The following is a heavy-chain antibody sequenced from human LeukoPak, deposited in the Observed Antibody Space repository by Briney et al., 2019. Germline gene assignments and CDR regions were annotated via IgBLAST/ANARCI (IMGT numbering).Heavy chain of an antibody. CDR1: GFTFSSYG. V-gene: IGHV3-33*06. Sequence: GRSLRLSCAASGFTFSSYGMHWVRQAPGKGLEWVAVIWYDGSNKYYADSVKGRFTIFRDNSKNTLYLQMNSLRAEDTAVYYCAKAEAAAGPIDYWGQGTLVTVSS. J-gene: IGHJ4*02. CDR2: IWYDGSNK. D-gene: IGHD6-13*01. CDR3: AKAEAAAGPIDY.